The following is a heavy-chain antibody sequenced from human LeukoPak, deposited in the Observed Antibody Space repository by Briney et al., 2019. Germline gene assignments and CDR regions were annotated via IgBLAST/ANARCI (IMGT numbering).Heavy chain of an antibody. CDR1: GFTFSSYG. D-gene: IGHD3-3*01. CDR2: INTDGRST. Sequence: GGSLRLSCAASGFTFSSYGMHWVRQVPGKGLVWVSRINTDGRSTGYADSVKGRFTISRDNAENTLYLQMNSLRAEDTAVYYCARGKGGSGYSIDYWGQGTLVTVSS. CDR3: ARGKGGSGYSIDY. V-gene: IGHV3-74*01. J-gene: IGHJ4*02.